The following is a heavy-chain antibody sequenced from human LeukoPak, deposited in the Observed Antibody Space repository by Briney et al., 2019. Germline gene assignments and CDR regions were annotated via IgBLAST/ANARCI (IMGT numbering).Heavy chain of an antibody. V-gene: IGHV4-30-2*01. CDR1: GGSISSGGYS. Sequence: SETLSLTCAVSGGSISSGGYSWSWIRQPPGKGLEWIGYIYHSGSTYYNPSLKSRVTISVDRSKNQFSLKLSSVTAADTAVYYCAGVRIAAAGTTEYFQHWGQGTLVTVSS. D-gene: IGHD6-13*01. CDR3: AGVRIAAAGTTEYFQH. J-gene: IGHJ1*01. CDR2: IYHSGST.